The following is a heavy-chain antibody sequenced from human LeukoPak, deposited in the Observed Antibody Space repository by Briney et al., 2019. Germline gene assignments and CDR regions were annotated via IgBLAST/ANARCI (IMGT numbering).Heavy chain of an antibody. J-gene: IGHJ3*02. Sequence: ASVKVSCKASGYTFTGYYMHWVRQAPGQGLEWMGWINPNSGGTNYAQKFQGRVTMTRDTSISTAYMELSRLRSDDTAVYYCAGYSSSWSQAFDIGGQGKMATVSS. CDR1: GYTFTGYY. CDR2: INPNSGGT. CDR3: AGYSSSWSQAFDI. V-gene: IGHV1-2*02. D-gene: IGHD6-13*01.